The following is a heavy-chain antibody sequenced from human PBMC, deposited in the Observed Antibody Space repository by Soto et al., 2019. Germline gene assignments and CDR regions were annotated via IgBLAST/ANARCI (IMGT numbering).Heavy chain of an antibody. J-gene: IGHJ6*02. Sequence: EVQLVESGGGLVQPGGSLRLSCAASGLIFSDYHMDWVRQAPGKGLEWVGRIRRKANSYTTEYAASVKGRFTISREASKQSLYLQMNSLKSEDTAVYYCAMLGGWSGGSSGMDVWGQGTTVTVSS. CDR3: AMLGGWSGGSSGMDV. D-gene: IGHD6-19*01. CDR1: GLIFSDYH. V-gene: IGHV3-72*01. CDR2: IRRKANSYTT.